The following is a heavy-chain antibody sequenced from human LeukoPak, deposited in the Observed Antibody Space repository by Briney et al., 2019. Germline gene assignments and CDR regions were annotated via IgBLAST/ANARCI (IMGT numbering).Heavy chain of an antibody. V-gene: IGHV4-4*07. CDR3: TRSGDYGTNYAFDI. CDR1: GGSISSYY. J-gene: IGHJ3*02. CDR2: IYTSGST. D-gene: IGHD4-17*01. Sequence: SETLSLTCTVSGGSISSYYWSWIRQPAGKGLEWIGRIYTSGSTNYNAYLKKRVTILVDTSKNQFSLKLSSVTAADTVVYYCTRSGDYGTNYAFDIWGQGTMVTVSS.